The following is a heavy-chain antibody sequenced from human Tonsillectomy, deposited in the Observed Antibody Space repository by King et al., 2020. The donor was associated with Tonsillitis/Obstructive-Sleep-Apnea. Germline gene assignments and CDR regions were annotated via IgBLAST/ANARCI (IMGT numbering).Heavy chain of an antibody. J-gene: IGHJ4*02. CDR1: GYTFTSYA. CDR3: ASGGIGPAASAVY. D-gene: IGHD2-2*01. Sequence: QVQLVQSGAEVKKPGASVKVSCQASGYTFTSYAMHWVRQAPGQSLEWMGWINGGNGNTKYSQKFQGRVTVTRDTSATTAYMELSSLRSEDTAVYYCASGGIGPAASAVYWGQGTLVTVSS. CDR2: INGGNGNT. V-gene: IGHV1-3*01.